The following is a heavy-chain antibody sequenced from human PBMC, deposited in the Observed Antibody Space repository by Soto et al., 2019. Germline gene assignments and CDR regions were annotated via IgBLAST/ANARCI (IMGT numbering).Heavy chain of an antibody. D-gene: IGHD3-22*01. J-gene: IGHJ4*02. CDR2: IYYSGST. CDR1: GGSISSGGYY. V-gene: IGHV4-31*03. CDR3: ARAGRGYYYDSSGYYFDY. Sequence: SETLSLTCTVSGGSISSGGYYLSWIRQHPGKGLEWIGYIYYSGSTYYNPSLKSRVTISVDTSKNQFSLKLSSVTAADTAVYYCARAGRGYYYDSSGYYFDYWGQGTLVTV.